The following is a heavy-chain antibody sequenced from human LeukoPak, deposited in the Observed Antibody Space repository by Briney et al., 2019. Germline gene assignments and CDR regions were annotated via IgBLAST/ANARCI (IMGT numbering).Heavy chain of an antibody. CDR1: AFTLGDFY. D-gene: IGHD2-21*02. Sequence: GGSLRLSCTASAFTLGDFYMSWIRQAPGKGLEWIAYISNVGLTTYYAESVKGRFTISRDNTKNPLYLQMNSLRPEDTAVYYCARDFRYLGHDFWGQGSLVTVSS. CDR3: ARDFRYLGHDF. V-gene: IGHV3-11*01. J-gene: IGHJ4*02. CDR2: ISNVGLTT.